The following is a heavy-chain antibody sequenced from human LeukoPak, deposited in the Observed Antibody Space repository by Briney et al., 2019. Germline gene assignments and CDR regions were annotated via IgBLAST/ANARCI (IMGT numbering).Heavy chain of an antibody. Sequence: SETLSLTCTVSGGSISSSSYYWGWIRQPPGKGLEWIGSIYYSGSTYYNPSLKSRVTISVDTSKNQFSLKLSSVTAADTAVYYCARDRGGDGDYVDDYWGQGTLVTVSS. V-gene: IGHV4-39*07. CDR3: ARDRGGDGDYVDDY. CDR1: GGSISSSSYY. CDR2: IYYSGST. J-gene: IGHJ4*02. D-gene: IGHD4-17*01.